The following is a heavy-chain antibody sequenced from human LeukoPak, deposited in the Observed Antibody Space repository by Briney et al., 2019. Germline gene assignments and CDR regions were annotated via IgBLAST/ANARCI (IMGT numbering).Heavy chain of an antibody. CDR2: INAGNGNT. V-gene: IGHV1-3*01. J-gene: IGHJ3*02. CDR3: ARAQAGLLWQWPI. CDR1: GDTFTSYA. D-gene: IGHD2-21*01. Sequence: ASLKVSCKASGDTFTSYAMHWVRQAPGQRLEWMGWINAGNGNTKYSQKFQGRVTITRDTSASTAYMELSSLRSEDTAMYYCARAQAGLLWQWPIWGQGTMVTVSS.